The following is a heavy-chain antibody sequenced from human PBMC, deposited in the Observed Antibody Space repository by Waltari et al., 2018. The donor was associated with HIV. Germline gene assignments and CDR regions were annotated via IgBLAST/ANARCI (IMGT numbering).Heavy chain of an antibody. CDR2: SSYSENT. D-gene: IGHD3-10*01. CDR3: TRIKGTIYSSYFGMDV. CDR1: GGPMSSRSNDY. V-gene: IGHV4-39*01. J-gene: IGHJ6*02. Sequence: QLQLQESGPGLVKPSETLSLTCTVTGGPMSSRSNDYWGWIRQPPGKGLEWIGSSSYSENTYYNPSLKGRVTLSIDTSENQFSLRLNSVTATDTAVYYCTRIKGTIYSSYFGMDVWGQGTTVIVSS.